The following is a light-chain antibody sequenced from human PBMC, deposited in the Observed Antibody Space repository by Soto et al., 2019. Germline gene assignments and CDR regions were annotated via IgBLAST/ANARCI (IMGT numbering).Light chain of an antibody. CDR2: DAS. CDR3: QQRSNWPLT. Sequence: EIVLTQSPATLSLSPGERATLSYRASQSVSSYLGWYQQKPGQAPRLLIYDASNRATGIPARFSGSGSGTDFTLTISSLEPEDFAAYYCQQRSNWPLTFGGGTKVDI. V-gene: IGKV3-11*01. J-gene: IGKJ4*01. CDR1: QSVSSY.